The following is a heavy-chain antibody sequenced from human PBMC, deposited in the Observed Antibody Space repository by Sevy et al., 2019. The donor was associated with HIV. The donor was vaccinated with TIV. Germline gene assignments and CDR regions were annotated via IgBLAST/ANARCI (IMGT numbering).Heavy chain of an antibody. CDR1: GFTFSSYG. Sequence: AGSLRLSCAASGFTFSSYGMHWVRLAPGKGLEWVAVLRYDGSNKHYADSVKGRFTISRDNAKNTLYLQMNSLRAEDTAVYYWARAVIYSSSSTYGMDVWGQGTTVTVSS. CDR3: ARAVIYSSSSTYGMDV. V-gene: IGHV3-33*01. J-gene: IGHJ6*02. CDR2: LRYDGSNK. D-gene: IGHD6-6*01.